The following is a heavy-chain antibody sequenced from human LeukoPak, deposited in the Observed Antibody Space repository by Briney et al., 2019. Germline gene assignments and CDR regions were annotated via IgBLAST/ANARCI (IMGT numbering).Heavy chain of an antibody. CDR2: INHSGGT. Sequence: SETLSLTCGVSGASFSGYYWTWIRQPPGKGLEWIGEINHSGGTNYNMSLKSRVTISVDPSKNQFSLKLSSVTAADTAVYYCARRDSSGPKWHYYYGMDVWGQGTTVTVSS. CDR1: GASFSGYY. D-gene: IGHD6-19*01. CDR3: ARRDSSGPKWHYYYGMDV. V-gene: IGHV4-34*01. J-gene: IGHJ6*02.